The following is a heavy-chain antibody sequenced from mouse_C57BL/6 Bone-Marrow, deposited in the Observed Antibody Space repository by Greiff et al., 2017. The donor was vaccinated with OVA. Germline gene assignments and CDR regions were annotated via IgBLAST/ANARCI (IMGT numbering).Heavy chain of an antibody. J-gene: IGHJ3*01. D-gene: IGHD2-10*01. CDR2: IDPETGGT. CDR3: TAYSAWFAY. V-gene: IGHV1-15*01. Sequence: VKLVESGAELVRPGASVTLSCKASGYTFTDYEMHWVKQTPVHGLEWIGAIDPETGGTAYNQKFKGKAILTADTSSSTAYMELRSLTSEDSAVYYCTAYSAWFAYWGQGTLVTVSA. CDR1: GYTFTDYE.